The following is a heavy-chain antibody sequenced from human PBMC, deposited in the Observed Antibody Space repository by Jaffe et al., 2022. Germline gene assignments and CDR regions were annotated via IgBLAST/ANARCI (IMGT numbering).Heavy chain of an antibody. CDR3: AHRRVDDYTKLGWFDP. CDR1: GFSLDTSGVG. J-gene: IGHJ5*02. D-gene: IGHD4-4*01. Sequence: QITLKESGPALVKPTETLALTCSFSGFSLDTSGVGVGWIRQPPGKALEWLALIYWNDTTRYNPFLKSRLTITKDTSKNQVVLTMTNMDPVDTATYYCAHRRVDDYTKLGWFDPWGQGTLVTAS. CDR2: IYWNDTT. V-gene: IGHV2-5*01.